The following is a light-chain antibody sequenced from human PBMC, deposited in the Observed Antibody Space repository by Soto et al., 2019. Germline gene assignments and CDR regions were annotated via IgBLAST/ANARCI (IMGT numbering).Light chain of an antibody. J-gene: IGKJ4*01. Sequence: DIQMAQSPSSLSASVGDRVTITCRAGQNIAKYLNWYQQKPGKAPLLLIYETSKLESGVPSRFAGSGSGTDFTLTISSLQPEDFATYYCQETYSKPPTFGGGTKVDIK. V-gene: IGKV1-39*01. CDR1: QNIAKY. CDR2: ETS. CDR3: QETYSKPPT.